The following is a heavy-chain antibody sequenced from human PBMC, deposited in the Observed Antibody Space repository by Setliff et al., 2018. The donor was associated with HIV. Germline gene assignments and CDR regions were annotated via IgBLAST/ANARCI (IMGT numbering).Heavy chain of an antibody. CDR3: AKKTAAYTSGSWLHY. Sequence: SLRLSCAASGFIFSDYYMSWIRQAPGKGLEWISYISASGGDTYYADSVKGRFVISREKSKSTLYLQMNSLRAEDTAVYYCAKKTAAYTSGSWLHYWGQGTLVTVS. V-gene: IGHV3-11*03. D-gene: IGHD3-10*01. CDR1: GFIFSDYY. CDR2: ISASGGDT. J-gene: IGHJ4*02.